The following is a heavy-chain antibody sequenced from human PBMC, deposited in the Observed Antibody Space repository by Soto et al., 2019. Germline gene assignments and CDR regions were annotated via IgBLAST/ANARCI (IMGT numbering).Heavy chain of an antibody. V-gene: IGHV3-23*01. Sequence: EVQLLESGGGLVQPGGSLRLSCAASGFTFSSCAMNWVRQAPGKGLEWVSVISGSGGSTYYADSVKGRFTISRDNSKNTLYLQMNSLRADDTAVYYCASRSSGWYFDYWGQGTLVTVSS. CDR2: ISGSGGST. CDR3: ASRSSGWYFDY. D-gene: IGHD6-19*01. J-gene: IGHJ4*02. CDR1: GFTFSSCA.